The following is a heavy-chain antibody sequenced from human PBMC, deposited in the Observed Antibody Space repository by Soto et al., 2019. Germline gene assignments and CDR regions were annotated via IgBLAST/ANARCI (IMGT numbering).Heavy chain of an antibody. V-gene: IGHV3-53*01. J-gene: IGHJ5*02. Sequence: GSLRLSCAASGFTVSSNYMSWVRQAPGKGLEWVSVIYSGGSTYYADSVKGRFTISRDNSKNTLYLQMNSLRAEDTAVYYCARDQEYSSSGFDPWGQGTLVTVSS. D-gene: IGHD6-6*01. CDR1: GFTVSSNY. CDR3: ARDQEYSSSGFDP. CDR2: IYSGGST.